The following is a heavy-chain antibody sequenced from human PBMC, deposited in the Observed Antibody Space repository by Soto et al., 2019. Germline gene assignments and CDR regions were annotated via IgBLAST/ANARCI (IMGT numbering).Heavy chain of an antibody. D-gene: IGHD5-12*01. J-gene: IGHJ4*02. Sequence: GGSLRLSCAASGFTFDDYAMHWVRQAPGKGLGWVSGISWNSGSIGYADSVKGRFTISRDNAKNSLYLQMNSLRAEDTALYYCAKDIGGYDNTFDYWGQGTLVTSP. CDR2: ISWNSGSI. CDR1: GFTFDDYA. V-gene: IGHV3-9*01. CDR3: AKDIGGYDNTFDY.